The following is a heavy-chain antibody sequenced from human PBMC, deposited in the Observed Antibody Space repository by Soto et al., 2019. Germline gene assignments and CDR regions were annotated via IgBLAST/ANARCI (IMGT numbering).Heavy chain of an antibody. D-gene: IGHD3-22*01. Sequence: QVQLVESGAEVKKPGASVKVSCKASGYTFTNYGISWVRQAPGQGLEWMGWISGYNGNTKYAQKFQGRVTMTTDTPTNTAYMDLRSLRSDDTAVYYCARDREYYYDSSGNYYYHYGMAVCGQGTTVTVS. CDR1: GYTFTNYG. CDR3: ARDREYYYDSSGNYYYHYGMAV. CDR2: ISGYNGNT. V-gene: IGHV1-18*04. J-gene: IGHJ6*02.